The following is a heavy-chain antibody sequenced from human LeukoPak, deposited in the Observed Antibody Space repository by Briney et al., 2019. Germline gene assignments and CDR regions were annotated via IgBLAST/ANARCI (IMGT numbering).Heavy chain of an antibody. CDR3: ARRGSIVGATRPFDY. V-gene: IGHV4-39*01. CDR1: GGSISSSSYY. Sequence: SETLSLTCTVSGGSISSSSYYWGWIRQPPGNGLEWIGRIYYSGSTYYNPSLKRRVTISVDTSKNQFSLKLSSVTAADTAVYYCARRGSIVGATRPFDYWGQGTLVTVSS. CDR2: IYYSGST. D-gene: IGHD1-26*01. J-gene: IGHJ4*02.